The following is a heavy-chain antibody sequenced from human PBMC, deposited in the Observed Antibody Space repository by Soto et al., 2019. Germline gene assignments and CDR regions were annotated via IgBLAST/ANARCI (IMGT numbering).Heavy chain of an antibody. CDR3: ARDRGSGWLTHFDY. J-gene: IGHJ4*02. Sequence: GGSLRLSCAASGFTFSSYSMNWVRQAPGKGLEWVSYISSSSSTIYYADSVKGRFTISRDNAKNSLYLQMNTLRDEDTAVYYCARDRGSGWLTHFDYWGQGTLVTVSS. CDR1: GFTFSSYS. CDR2: ISSSSSTI. D-gene: IGHD6-19*01. V-gene: IGHV3-48*02.